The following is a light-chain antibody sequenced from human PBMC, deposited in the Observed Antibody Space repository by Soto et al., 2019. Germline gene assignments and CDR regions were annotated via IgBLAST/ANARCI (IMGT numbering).Light chain of an antibody. Sequence: QSVLTQPPSVSGAPGQRVTISCTGSSSNIGAGYDVHWYQQLVGTAPKLLISGNSNRPSGVPDRFSGSKSGSSGSLAITGLQAEDAADYYCQSYDSSLSGWVFGGGTKLTVL. CDR2: GNS. CDR1: SSNIGAGYD. V-gene: IGLV1-40*01. CDR3: QSYDSSLSGWV. J-gene: IGLJ3*02.